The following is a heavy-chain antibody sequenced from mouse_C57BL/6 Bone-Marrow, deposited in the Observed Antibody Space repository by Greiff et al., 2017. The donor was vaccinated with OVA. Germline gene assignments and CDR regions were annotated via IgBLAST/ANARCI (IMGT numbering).Heavy chain of an antibody. J-gene: IGHJ2*01. V-gene: IGHV14-3*01. CDR2: IDPANGNT. CDR1: GFNIKNTY. Sequence: VQLQQSVAELVRPGASVKLSCTASGFNIKNTYMPWVKQRPEQGLEWIGRIDPANGNTKYAPKFQGKATITADTSSNTAYLQLSSLTSEDTAIYYCARLGSSYCYFDFWGQGTTLTVSS. CDR3: ARLGSSYCYFDF. D-gene: IGHD1-1*01.